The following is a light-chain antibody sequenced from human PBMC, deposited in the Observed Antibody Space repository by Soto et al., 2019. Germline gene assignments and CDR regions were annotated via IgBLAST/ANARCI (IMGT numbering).Light chain of an antibody. CDR1: QTISSW. J-gene: IGKJ1*01. CDR3: QHYNSYSEA. V-gene: IGKV1-5*03. CDR2: KAS. Sequence: IQMTQSPSTLSGSVGDRVTITCRASQTISSWLAWYQQKPGKAPKLLIYKASTLKRGVPSRFSGSGSGTEFTLTISSLQPDDVATYYCQHYNSYSEAFGQGTKVDIK.